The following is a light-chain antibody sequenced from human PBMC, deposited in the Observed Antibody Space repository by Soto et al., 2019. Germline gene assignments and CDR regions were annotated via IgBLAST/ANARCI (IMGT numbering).Light chain of an antibody. Sequence: EIVLTQSPGTLSLSPGERATLSCRANQSVSSNYLAWYQQKPGQAPTLLIYGASSRATDIPDRFSGSGSGTDFTLTISRLEPEDFAVYYCQQYGSSPITFGQVTRLEIK. V-gene: IGKV3-20*01. J-gene: IGKJ5*01. CDR2: GAS. CDR3: QQYGSSPIT. CDR1: QSVSSNY.